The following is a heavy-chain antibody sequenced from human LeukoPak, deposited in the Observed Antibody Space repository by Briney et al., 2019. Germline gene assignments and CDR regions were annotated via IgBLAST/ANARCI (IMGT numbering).Heavy chain of an antibody. V-gene: IGHV1-69*04. Sequence: SVKVSCKTSGGTFSSSAITWVRQAPGQGLEWMGRIIPVLNITSYAQKFQGRVTITADTSTSTVYMELSSLRSEETAVYYCARDQGLTAPPPYGLDVWGQGSTVIVSS. D-gene: IGHD4/OR15-4a*01. J-gene: IGHJ6*02. CDR3: ARDQGLTAPPPYGLDV. CDR1: GGTFSSSA. CDR2: IIPVLNIT.